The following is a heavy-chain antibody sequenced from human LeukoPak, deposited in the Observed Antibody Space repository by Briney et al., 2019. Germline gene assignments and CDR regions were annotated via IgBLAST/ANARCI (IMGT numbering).Heavy chain of an antibody. V-gene: IGHV3-30*18. CDR1: GFTFSSYG. D-gene: IGHD3-10*01. Sequence: GGSLRLSCAASGFTFSSYGMHWVRQAPGKGLEWVAVISYDGSNKYYADSVKGRFTISRDNSKNTLYLQMNSLRAEDTAVYYCAKGITMVRGPEPHFDYWGQGTLVTVSS. CDR2: ISYDGSNK. CDR3: AKGITMVRGPEPHFDY. J-gene: IGHJ4*02.